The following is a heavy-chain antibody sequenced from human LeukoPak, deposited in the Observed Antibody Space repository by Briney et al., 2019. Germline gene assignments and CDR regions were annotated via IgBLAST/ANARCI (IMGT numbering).Heavy chain of an antibody. J-gene: IGHJ4*02. CDR3: AKGSYGDYAFDY. Sequence: GGSLRLSCAASGFTFDDYAMHWVRQAPGKGLEWVSGISWNSGSIGYADSVKGRFTISRDNAKNSLYLQMNSLRAEDTALYYCAKGSYGDYAFDYWGQGTLVTVSS. V-gene: IGHV3-9*01. CDR1: GFTFDDYA. CDR2: ISWNSGSI. D-gene: IGHD4-17*01.